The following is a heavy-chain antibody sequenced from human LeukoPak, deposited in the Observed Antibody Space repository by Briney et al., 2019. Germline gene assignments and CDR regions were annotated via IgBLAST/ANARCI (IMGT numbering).Heavy chain of an antibody. Sequence: SETLSLTCTVSGGSISSGGYYWSWIRQHPGRGLEWIGYIYYSGSTYYNPSLKSRVTISVDTSKNQFSLKLGSVTAADTAVYYCARAGGFFSPFGYWGQGTLVTVSS. V-gene: IGHV4-31*03. D-gene: IGHD3-3*01. J-gene: IGHJ4*02. CDR1: GGSISSGGYY. CDR3: ARAGGFFSPFGY. CDR2: IYYSGST.